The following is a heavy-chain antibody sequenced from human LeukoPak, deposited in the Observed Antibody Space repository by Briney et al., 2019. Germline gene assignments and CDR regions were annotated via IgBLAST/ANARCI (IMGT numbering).Heavy chain of an antibody. CDR1: GITFSSDS. D-gene: IGHD3-16*02. CDR3: AREGSRLGELSLYPYYYGMDV. Sequence: GGSLRLSCAASGITFSSDSMNWVHQAPGKGLEWVSSISSSSSYISYADSVKGRFTISRDNAKNSLYLQMISLRAEDTAVYYCAREGSRLGELSLYPYYYGMDVWGKGTTVTVSS. CDR2: ISSSSSYI. J-gene: IGHJ6*04. V-gene: IGHV3-21*01.